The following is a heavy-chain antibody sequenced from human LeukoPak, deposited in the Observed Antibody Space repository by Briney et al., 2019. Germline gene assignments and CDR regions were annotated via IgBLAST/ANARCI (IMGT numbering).Heavy chain of an antibody. J-gene: IGHJ4*02. CDR3: ARGLVATALFDY. D-gene: IGHD5-12*01. Sequence: ASVTVSFKASGYTFTSYGISWVRQAPGQGLEWMGWISAYNGNTNYAQKLQGRVTMTTDTYTSTAYMELRSLRSDDTAVYYCARGLVATALFDYWGQGTLVTVSS. V-gene: IGHV1-18*01. CDR1: GYTFTSYG. CDR2: ISAYNGNT.